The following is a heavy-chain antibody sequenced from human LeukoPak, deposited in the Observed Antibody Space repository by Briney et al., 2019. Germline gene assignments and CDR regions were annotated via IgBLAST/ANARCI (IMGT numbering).Heavy chain of an antibody. CDR2: IKQDGGEK. J-gene: IGHJ2*01. CDR3: ASPTAEAGTRRYHDL. D-gene: IGHD6-13*01. Sequence: GGSLRLSCAASGFTFSDHWMSWVRQAPGKGLEWVANIKQDGGEKYYVDSVKGRFTISRDNAKKSLYLQMNSLRAEDAAVYYCASPTAEAGTRRYHDLWGRGTLVTVSP. CDR1: GFTFSDHW. V-gene: IGHV3-7*01.